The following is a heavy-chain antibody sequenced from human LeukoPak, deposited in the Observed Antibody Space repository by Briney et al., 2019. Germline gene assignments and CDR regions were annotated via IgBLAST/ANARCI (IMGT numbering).Heavy chain of an antibody. D-gene: IGHD4-11*01. J-gene: IGHJ5*02. CDR2: IYYSGST. V-gene: IGHV4-31*03. Sequence: SQTLSLTCTVSGGSISSGGYYWSWIRQHPGKGLEWIGYIYYSGSTYYNPSLKSRVTISVDTSKNQFSLKLSSVTAADTAVYYCARGPADYSGLYNWFDPWGQGTLVTVSS. CDR1: GGSISSGGYY. CDR3: ARGPADYSGLYNWFDP.